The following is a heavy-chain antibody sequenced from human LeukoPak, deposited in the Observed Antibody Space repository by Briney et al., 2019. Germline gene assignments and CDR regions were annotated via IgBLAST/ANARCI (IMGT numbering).Heavy chain of an antibody. Sequence: SETLSLTCTVFGGSISSSSYYWSWIRQPPGKGLEWIGEINHSGSTNYNPSLKSRVTISVDTSKNQFSLKLSSVTAADTAVYYCARSPGLYSSSWYGPQNYFDYWGQGTLVTVSS. J-gene: IGHJ4*02. CDR2: INHSGST. CDR3: ARSPGLYSSSWYGPQNYFDY. D-gene: IGHD6-13*01. V-gene: IGHV4-39*07. CDR1: GGSISSSSYY.